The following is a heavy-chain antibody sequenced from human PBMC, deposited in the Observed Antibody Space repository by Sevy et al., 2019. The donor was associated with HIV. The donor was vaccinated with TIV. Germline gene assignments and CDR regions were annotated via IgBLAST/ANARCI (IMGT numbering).Heavy chain of an antibody. CDR3: AKGRSGSYSYFDY. Sequence: GGSLRLSCAASGLTFSTYVMSWVRRAPGKGLEWVSTISGSGGSTYYADSVKGRFTISRDNSKNTLYLQMNSLRAEDTAIYYCAKGRSGSYSYFDYWGQGTLVTVSS. CDR2: ISGSGGST. J-gene: IGHJ4*02. D-gene: IGHD1-26*01. V-gene: IGHV3-23*01. CDR1: GLTFSTYV.